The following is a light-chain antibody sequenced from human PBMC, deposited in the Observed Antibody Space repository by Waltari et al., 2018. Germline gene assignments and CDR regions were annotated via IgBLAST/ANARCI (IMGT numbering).Light chain of an antibody. V-gene: IGLV3-9*01. CDR3: QVWDSSVV. J-gene: IGLJ3*02. CDR2: KDT. Sequence: SYELTQPLSVSVALGQTARITCGGNRIGIKKVHWYQQKTGQAPVLVIYKDTNRPSEIPERFSGSNSGNTATLTISRAQAGDEADYYCQVWDSSVVFGGGTKLTVL. CDR1: RIGIKK.